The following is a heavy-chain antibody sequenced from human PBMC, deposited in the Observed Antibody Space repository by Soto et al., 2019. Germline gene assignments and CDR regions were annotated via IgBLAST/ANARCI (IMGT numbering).Heavy chain of an antibody. CDR2: ISNDGTNQ. V-gene: IGHV3-30*18. D-gene: IGHD6-13*01. Sequence: QVQLVESGGGVVQPGRSLRLSCAASGFTFSSYGMHWVRQAPGKGLEWLAVISNDGTNQDYADSIKGRFTISKDNSKNPMFLQIDRLTPEYKAVCFCANTRVGSSWCEGASWGEGTLFTVSS. J-gene: IGHJ5*02. CDR1: GFTFSSYG. CDR3: ANTRVGSSWCEGAS.